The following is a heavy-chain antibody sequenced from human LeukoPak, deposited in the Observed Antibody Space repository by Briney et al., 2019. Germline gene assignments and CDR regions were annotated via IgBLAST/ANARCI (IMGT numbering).Heavy chain of an antibody. CDR1: GGSISSGDYY. D-gene: IGHD3-10*01. CDR3: ARGHRPLLWFGERFGYYFDY. Sequence: SETLSLTCTVSGGSISSGDYYWSWIRQPPGKGLEWIGYIYYSGSTYYNPSLKSRVTISVDTSKNQFSLKLSSVTAADTAVYYCARGHRPLLWFGERFGYYFDYWGQGTLVTVSS. J-gene: IGHJ4*02. V-gene: IGHV4-30-4*01. CDR2: IYYSGST.